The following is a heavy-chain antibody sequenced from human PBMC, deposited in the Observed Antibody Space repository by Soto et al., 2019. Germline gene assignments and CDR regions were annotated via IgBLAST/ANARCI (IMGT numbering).Heavy chain of an antibody. Sequence: EVQLVESGGGLVQPGGSLRLSCAASGFTFSSYNMNWVRQAPGKGLEWISDISLSSSTIFYADSVKGRFTISRDKAKNSLYLQMNILRAEDTAVYYCARDSRNYYYYMDVWGKGTTVNVSS. J-gene: IGHJ6*03. CDR2: ISLSSSTI. CDR1: GFTFSSYN. CDR3: ARDSRNYYYYMDV. V-gene: IGHV3-48*01.